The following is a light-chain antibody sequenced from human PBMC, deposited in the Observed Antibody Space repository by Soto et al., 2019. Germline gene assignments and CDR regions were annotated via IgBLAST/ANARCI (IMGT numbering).Light chain of an antibody. Sequence: DIQMTQSPSSLSASVGDRVTITCQASQDIDNFLNWFQQKPGKAPKLLIFDASKLETGVPSRFSGGGSGTDFTLTISSLQPEDIATYYCQQFDNLPLTFGGGTKVEIK. J-gene: IGKJ4*01. CDR1: QDIDNF. V-gene: IGKV1-33*01. CDR2: DAS. CDR3: QQFDNLPLT.